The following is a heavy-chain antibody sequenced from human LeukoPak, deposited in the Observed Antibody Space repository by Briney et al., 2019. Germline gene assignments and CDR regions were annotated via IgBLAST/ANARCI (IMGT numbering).Heavy chain of an antibody. CDR1: GYSFTDYY. CDR3: ARADRLHGGPYLIGP. V-gene: IGHV1-2*02. Sequence: XXVTVSFKTSGYSFTDYYMHWVRQAPGQGLEWMGWINPNSGGTSAAQKFQGRVTITRDRARTTVYREGSWLTSGDTAIYYCARADRLHGGPYLIGPWGQGTLVTVSS. CDR2: INPNSGGT. D-gene: IGHD2-21*01. J-gene: IGHJ5*02.